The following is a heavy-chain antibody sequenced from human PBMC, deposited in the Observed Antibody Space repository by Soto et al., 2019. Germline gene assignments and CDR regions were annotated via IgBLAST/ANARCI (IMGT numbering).Heavy chain of an antibody. CDR2: ISGSGGST. D-gene: IGHD6-6*01. CDR3: AKWAIAARGVGYYYGMDV. CDR1: GFTFSSYA. Sequence: EVQLLESGGGLVQPGGSLRLSCAASGFTFSSYAMSWVRQAPGKGLEWVSAISGSGGSTYYADSVKGRVTISRDNSKNTLYLQMNSLRAEDTAVYYCAKWAIAARGVGYYYGMDVWGQGTTVTVSS. V-gene: IGHV3-23*01. J-gene: IGHJ6*02.